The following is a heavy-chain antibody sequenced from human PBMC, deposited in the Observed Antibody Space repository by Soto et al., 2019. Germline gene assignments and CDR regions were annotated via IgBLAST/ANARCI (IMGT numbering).Heavy chain of an antibody. V-gene: IGHV3-7*04. D-gene: IGHD3-16*02. CDR3: ARGAFPTWGSYPLDS. Sequence: EVQLVESGGGLVQPGGSLRLSCAASGFTFSTYWMTWVRQAPGKGLEGVANIKQDGSEYYYVGSVKGRFTISRDNAKNSLYLQMNSLRAEDTAVYYCARGAFPTWGSYPLDSWGQGTLVTVSS. CDR1: GFTFSTYW. CDR2: IKQDGSEY. J-gene: IGHJ4*02.